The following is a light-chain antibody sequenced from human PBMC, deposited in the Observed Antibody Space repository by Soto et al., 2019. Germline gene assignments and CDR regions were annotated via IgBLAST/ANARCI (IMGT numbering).Light chain of an antibody. J-gene: IGLJ2*01. CDR3: SSYTTSSTLV. V-gene: IGLV2-14*01. CDR1: SSDVGGYKY. CDR2: EVS. Sequence: QSALTQPASVSGSPGQSITISCTGTSSDVGGYKYVSWYQQHPGKAPKLMIYEVSNRPSGVSNRFSVSKSGNTASLTISGLQAEDEADYYCSSYTTSSTLVVGGGTKLAVL.